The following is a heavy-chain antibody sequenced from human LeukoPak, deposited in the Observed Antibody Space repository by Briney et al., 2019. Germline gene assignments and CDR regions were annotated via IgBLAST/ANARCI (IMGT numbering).Heavy chain of an antibody. V-gene: IGHV1-18*04. D-gene: IGHD2-15*01. CDR1: GYSFTGYY. CDR3: ARDELGYCSGGSCYHYFDY. Sequence: ASVKVSCKASGYSFTGYYLHWVRQAPGQGLECMGWISGYNGDTKYAQLLQGRFTVTTDTSTRTVYMELRSLRSDDTAVYYCARDELGYCSGGSCYHYFDYWGQGTLVTVSS. CDR2: ISGYNGDT. J-gene: IGHJ4*02.